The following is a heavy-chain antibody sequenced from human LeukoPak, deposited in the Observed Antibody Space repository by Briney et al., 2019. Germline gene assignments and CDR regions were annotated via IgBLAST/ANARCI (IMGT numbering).Heavy chain of an antibody. D-gene: IGHD4-17*01. CDR2: IYSGGST. J-gene: IGHJ5*02. V-gene: IGHV3-66*01. Sequence: PGWSLRLSCAASGFTVSSNYMSWVRQAPGKGLDGVAVIYSGGSTYYAHSVKGRFTISRDNSKNTPYLQMNSLRAEDTAVYYCARVDGDYDNNWFDPWGQGTLVTVSS. CDR1: GFTVSSNY. CDR3: ARVDGDYDNNWFDP.